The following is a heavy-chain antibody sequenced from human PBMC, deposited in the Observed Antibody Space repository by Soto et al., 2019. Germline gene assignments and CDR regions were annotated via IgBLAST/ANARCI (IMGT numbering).Heavy chain of an antibody. J-gene: IGHJ4*02. CDR2: ISYDGSNK. V-gene: IGHV3-30*18. D-gene: IGHD6-6*01. CDR3: AKDLVAFDSSSNFDY. CDR1: GFTFSSYG. Sequence: PGGSLRLSCAASGFTFSSYGMHWVRQAPGKGLEWVAVISYDGSNKYYADSVKGRFTISRDNSKNTLYLQMNSLRAEDTAVYYCAKDLVAFDSSSNFDYWGQGTLVTVSS.